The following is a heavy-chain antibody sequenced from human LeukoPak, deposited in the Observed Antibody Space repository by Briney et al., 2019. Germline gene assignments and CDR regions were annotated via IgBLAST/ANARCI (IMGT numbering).Heavy chain of an antibody. D-gene: IGHD3-10*01. J-gene: IGHJ4*02. Sequence: GGSLRLSCAASGFTFSSYAMRWVRQAPGKGLEWVSSISGSGGSTYYADSVKGRFTISRDNSKNTLYLQMNSLRAEDTAVYYCAKDLDYYGSGSYSDYWGQGTLVTVSS. CDR3: AKDLDYYGSGSYSDY. V-gene: IGHV3-23*01. CDR2: ISGSGGST. CDR1: GFTFSSYA.